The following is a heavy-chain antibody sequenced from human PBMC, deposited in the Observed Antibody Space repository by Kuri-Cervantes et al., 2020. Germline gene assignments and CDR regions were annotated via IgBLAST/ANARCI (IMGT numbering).Heavy chain of an antibody. V-gene: IGHV4-4*02. J-gene: IGHJ4*02. CDR2: INHSGST. Sequence: SCAVSGGSISSSNWWSWVRQPPGKGLEWIGEINHSGSTNYNPSLKSRVTISVDKSKNQFSLKLSSVTAADTAVYYCARDPLGYSYGYYFDYWGQGTLVTVSS. D-gene: IGHD5-18*01. CDR1: GGSISSSNW. CDR3: ARDPLGYSYGYYFDY.